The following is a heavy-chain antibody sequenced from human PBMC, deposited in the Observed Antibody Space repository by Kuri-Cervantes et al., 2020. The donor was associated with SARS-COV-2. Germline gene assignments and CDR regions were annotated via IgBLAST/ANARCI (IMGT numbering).Heavy chain of an antibody. V-gene: IGHV3-23*01. D-gene: IGHD3-16*01. CDR3: ATVYTMGVSLD. CDR1: GFTFSSYA. CDR2: ISLPGGDT. Sequence: GGSLRLSCAAPGFTFSSYAMSWVRQAPGKGLEWVSSISLPGGDTNYADSVKGRFTISRDNSKDTLYLQMHSLRAEDTAVYYCATVYTMGVSLDWGQETLVTVSS. J-gene: IGHJ4*02.